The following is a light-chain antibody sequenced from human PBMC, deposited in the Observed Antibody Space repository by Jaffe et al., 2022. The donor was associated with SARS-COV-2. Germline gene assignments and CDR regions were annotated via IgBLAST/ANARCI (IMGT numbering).Light chain of an antibody. J-gene: IGLJ2*01. CDR3: QVWDSTTGDVV. CDR1: NIGTKN. Sequence: SYEVTQPLSVSVALGQTATITCGGNNIGTKNVHWYQQKPGQAPVMVIYRDTIRPSGIPERFSGSNSGNTATLTITTAQAGDEADYYCQVWDSTTGDVVFGGGTKLSGL. CDR2: RDT. V-gene: IGLV3-9*01.